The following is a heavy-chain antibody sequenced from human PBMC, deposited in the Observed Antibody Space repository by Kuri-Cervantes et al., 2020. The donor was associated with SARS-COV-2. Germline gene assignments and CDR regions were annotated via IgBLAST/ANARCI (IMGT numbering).Heavy chain of an antibody. Sequence: ASVKVSCKASGYTCTGYYMHWVRQAPGQGLEWMGWINPNSGGTNYAQKYQGRVTMTRDTSISTAYMELSRLRCDSTAVYYCARGEGWGFYARHRFDYWGQGTLVTVSS. D-gene: IGHD2/OR15-2a*01. CDR2: INPNSGGT. J-gene: IGHJ4*02. V-gene: IGHV1-2*02. CDR1: GYTCTGYY. CDR3: ARGEGWGFYARHRFDY.